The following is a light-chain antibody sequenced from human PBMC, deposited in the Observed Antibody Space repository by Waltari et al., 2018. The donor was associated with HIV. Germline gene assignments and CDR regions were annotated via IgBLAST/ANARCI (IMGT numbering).Light chain of an antibody. CDR2: DAS. Sequence: EIVLTQSPATLSLSPGERATLSCRASQSVSSHLAWYQQKPGQAPRLLIVDASNRDPGIPARFSGSGSGTDFTLTISGLEPEDFAVYYCQQRSDWPITFGQGTRLEIK. CDR3: QQRSDWPIT. V-gene: IGKV3-11*01. J-gene: IGKJ5*01. CDR1: QSVSSH.